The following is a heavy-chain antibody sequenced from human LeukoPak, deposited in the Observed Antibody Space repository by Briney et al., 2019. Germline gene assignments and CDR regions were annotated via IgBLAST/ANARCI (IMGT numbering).Heavy chain of an antibody. CDR1: GFKVRDVW. V-gene: IGHV3-15*01. CDR2: IKSKSDGGTT. CDR3: TTDPRH. J-gene: IGHJ4*02. Sequence: PGGSLRLSRGASGFKVRDVWMSWVRQAPGRGLEWLGRIKSKSDGGTTDYVAPVKGRFTISRDDSKNTVSLQMNSLKTEDTAVYYCTTDPRHWGQGTLVTVSS.